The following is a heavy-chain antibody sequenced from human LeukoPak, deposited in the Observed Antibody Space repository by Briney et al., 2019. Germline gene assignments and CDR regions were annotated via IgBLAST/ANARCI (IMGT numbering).Heavy chain of an antibody. V-gene: IGHV4-4*07. CDR3: ARDRGYSYGDNWFDP. D-gene: IGHD5-18*01. Sequence: SQTLSLSWTLAGGSISSYYCGWIWPPAGGGLEWIWRIYSGGSTNYNPSVKSRVTMSVDTSKNQFSLKLSSVTAADTAVYYCARDRGYSYGDNWFDPWGQGTLVTVSS. CDR1: GGSISSYY. CDR2: IYSGGST. J-gene: IGHJ5*02.